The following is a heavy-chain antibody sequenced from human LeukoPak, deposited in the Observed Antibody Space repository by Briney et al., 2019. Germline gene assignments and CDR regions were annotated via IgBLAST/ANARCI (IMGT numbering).Heavy chain of an antibody. CDR3: ARAGTDYYDSSGYYKAYWFDP. Sequence: PSETLSLTCTVSGGSISSGSYYWSWIRQPAGKGLEWIGRISSSGSTNYNPSLKSRVTISVDTSKNQFSLKLSSVTAADTAVYYCARAGTDYYDSSGYYKAYWFDPWGQGTLVTVSS. CDR1: GGSISSGSYY. CDR2: ISSSGST. J-gene: IGHJ5*02. V-gene: IGHV4-61*02. D-gene: IGHD3-22*01.